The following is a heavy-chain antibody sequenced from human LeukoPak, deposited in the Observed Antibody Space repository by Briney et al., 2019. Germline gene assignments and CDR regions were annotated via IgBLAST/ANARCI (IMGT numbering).Heavy chain of an antibody. D-gene: IGHD1-26*01. V-gene: IGHV3-72*01. Sequence: GGSLRLSCVASGFSVSDHFLDWVRQAPGEGLEWVGLIKKKSDSYRTEYDASVKGRFTISRDDSTNSVYLQMSSLKSEDTAVYLCAVIGSGGSNTRWGEGTVVTVSS. CDR1: GFSVSDHF. CDR3: AVIGSGGSNTR. CDR2: IKKKSDSYRT. J-gene: IGHJ1*01.